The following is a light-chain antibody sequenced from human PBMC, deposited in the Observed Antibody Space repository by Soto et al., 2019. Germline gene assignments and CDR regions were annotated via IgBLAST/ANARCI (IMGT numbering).Light chain of an antibody. CDR2: DVS. Sequence: QSALTQPASVSGSPGQSITISCTGTSSDVGAYNYVSWYQQHPGKAPKLIIYDVSNRPSGVSNRFSGSKSGNTASLTISGLQAEDVADYYCSSYTTSDTVVFGGGTKLTVL. V-gene: IGLV2-14*01. J-gene: IGLJ2*01. CDR3: SSYTTSDTVV. CDR1: SSDVGAYNY.